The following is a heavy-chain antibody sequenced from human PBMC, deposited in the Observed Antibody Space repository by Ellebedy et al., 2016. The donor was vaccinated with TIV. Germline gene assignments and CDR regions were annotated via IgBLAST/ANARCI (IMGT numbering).Heavy chain of an antibody. CDR2: ISSSSSTI. V-gene: IGHV3-48*04. J-gene: IGHJ4*02. Sequence: GESLKISCAASGFTFSSYSMNWVRQAPGKGLEWVSYISSSSSTIYYADSVKGRFTISRDNAKNSLYLQMNSLRAEDTAVYYCARGVLGTLYYFDYWGQGTLVTVSS. CDR1: GFTFSSYS. D-gene: IGHD7-27*01. CDR3: ARGVLGTLYYFDY.